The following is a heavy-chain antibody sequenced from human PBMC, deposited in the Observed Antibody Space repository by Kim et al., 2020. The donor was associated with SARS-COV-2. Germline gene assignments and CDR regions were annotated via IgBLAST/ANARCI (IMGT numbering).Heavy chain of an antibody. Sequence: AGSVKGRFTISRDNSKNTLYLQMNSLRAEDTAVYYCARVRSGSYFDAFDIWGQGTMVTVSS. V-gene: IGHV3-30*01. D-gene: IGHD1-26*01. CDR3: ARVRSGSYFDAFDI. J-gene: IGHJ3*02.